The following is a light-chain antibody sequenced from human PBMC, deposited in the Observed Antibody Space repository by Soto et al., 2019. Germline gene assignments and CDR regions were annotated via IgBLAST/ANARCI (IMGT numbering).Light chain of an antibody. J-gene: IGKJ1*01. Sequence: ENVLTQSPGTLSLSPGERATLSCRASQSIGSSYLAWYQQKPGHAPRLIIYGTSSRATGIPDRFSGSGSGTDFTLTISRLEPEDFAVYYCQQFGSSGLTFGQGTKVEIK. V-gene: IGKV3-20*01. CDR1: QSIGSSY. CDR3: QQFGSSGLT. CDR2: GTS.